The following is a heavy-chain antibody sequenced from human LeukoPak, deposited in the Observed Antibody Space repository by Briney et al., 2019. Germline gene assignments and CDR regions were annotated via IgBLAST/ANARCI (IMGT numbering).Heavy chain of an antibody. CDR2: ISSSSSYI. V-gene: IGHV3-21*01. D-gene: IGHD5-12*01. Sequence: GGSLRLSCAASGFTFSSYSMNWVRQAPGKGLEWVSSISSSSSYIYYVDSVKGRFTISRDNAKNSLYLQMNSLRAEDTAVYYCAREGGIVATTHFDYWGQGTLVTVSS. J-gene: IGHJ4*02. CDR3: AREGGIVATTHFDY. CDR1: GFTFSSYS.